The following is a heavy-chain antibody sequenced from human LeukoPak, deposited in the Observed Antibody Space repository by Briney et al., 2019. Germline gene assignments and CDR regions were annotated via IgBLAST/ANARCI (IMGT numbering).Heavy chain of an antibody. V-gene: IGHV3-9*01. Sequence: GGSLRLSCAASGFTFDDYAMHWVRQAPGKGLEWVSGISWNSGSIGYADSVKGRFTISRDNAKSSLYLQMNSLRAEDTALYYCAKGRAGYSYGYGFYLDYWGQGTLVTVSS. CDR1: GFTFDDYA. CDR3: AKGRAGYSYGYGFYLDY. CDR2: ISWNSGSI. D-gene: IGHD5-18*01. J-gene: IGHJ4*02.